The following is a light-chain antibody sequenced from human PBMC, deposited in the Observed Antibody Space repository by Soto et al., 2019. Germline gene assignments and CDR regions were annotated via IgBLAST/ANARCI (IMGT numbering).Light chain of an antibody. Sequence: EIVLTQSPGTLSLSPGERATLSCRASQSVNNKCFGWYQQKPGQAPRLVIYATSNRAAGIPERFSGSGSGTDFTLTISRVEPEDFAVYYCQQYSGSVWTFGQGTKVDIK. V-gene: IGKV3-20*01. CDR1: QSVNNKC. CDR2: ATS. J-gene: IGKJ1*01. CDR3: QQYSGSVWT.